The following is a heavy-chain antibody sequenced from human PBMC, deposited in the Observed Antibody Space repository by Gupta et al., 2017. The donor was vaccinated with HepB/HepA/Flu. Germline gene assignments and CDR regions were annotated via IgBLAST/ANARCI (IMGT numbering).Heavy chain of an antibody. CDR1: GYTFTSYD. J-gene: IGHJ6*03. CDR3: ARGSSGSYYYYYYLDV. V-gene: IGHV1-8*03. Sequence: VQLVQSGAEVKKPGASVKVSCKASGYTFTSYDISWVRQATGQGLEWMGWMNPNSGNTGYAQKFQGRVTITRNTSISTAYMELSSLRSEDTAVYYCARGSSGSYYYYYYLDVWGKGTTVTVSS. CDR2: MNPNSGNT. D-gene: IGHD1-26*01.